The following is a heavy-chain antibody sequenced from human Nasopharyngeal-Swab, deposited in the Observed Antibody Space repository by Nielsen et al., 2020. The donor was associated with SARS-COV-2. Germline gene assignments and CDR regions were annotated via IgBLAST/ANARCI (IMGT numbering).Heavy chain of an antibody. CDR1: GFTYSSYA. Sequence: GWSLSLSWAACGFTYSSYAVHWVRQAPGKGLEWVAVISYDGSNKYYADSVKGRFTISRDNSKNTLYLQMDSLRAEDTAVYYCARGRYCSTTSCYAAYYYHYVDVWDKGTMVTVSS. J-gene: IGHJ6*03. CDR2: ISYDGSNK. CDR3: ARGRYCSTTSCYAAYYYHYVDV. D-gene: IGHD2-2*01. V-gene: IGHV3-30-3*01.